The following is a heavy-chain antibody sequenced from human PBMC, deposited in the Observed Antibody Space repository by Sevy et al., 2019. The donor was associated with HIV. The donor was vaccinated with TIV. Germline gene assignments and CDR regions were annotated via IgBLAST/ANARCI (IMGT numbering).Heavy chain of an antibody. Sequence: ASVKVSCKASGGTFSSYAISWVRQAPGQGLEWMGGIIPIFGTANYAQKFQGRVTITADESTSTAYMELSSLRSEDTAVYYCARAPKGDIVVVPAAIRHYCYGMDVWGQGTTVTVSS. CDR1: GGTFSSYA. V-gene: IGHV1-69*13. D-gene: IGHD2-2*01. CDR2: IIPIFGTA. J-gene: IGHJ6*02. CDR3: ARAPKGDIVVVPAAIRHYCYGMDV.